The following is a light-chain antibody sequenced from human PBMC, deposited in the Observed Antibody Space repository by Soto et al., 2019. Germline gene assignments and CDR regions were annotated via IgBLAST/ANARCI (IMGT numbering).Light chain of an antibody. J-gene: IGKJ2*01. CDR2: DAS. CDR3: QQRSNWPPYT. V-gene: IGKV3-11*01. Sequence: DIVLTQSPATLSLSRGERATLSCRASQTIANYVAWYQQRPGQAPRLLIYDASTRPTGIPARFSGSGSGTDFTLTISSLESEDVAVYYCQQRSNWPPYTCGQGTKVEI. CDR1: QTIANY.